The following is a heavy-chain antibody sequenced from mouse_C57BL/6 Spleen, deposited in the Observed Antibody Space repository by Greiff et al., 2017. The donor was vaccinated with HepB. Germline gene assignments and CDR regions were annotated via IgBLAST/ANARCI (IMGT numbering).Heavy chain of an antibody. CDR3: ERLAYDGSSYEYFDV. D-gene: IGHD1-1*01. CDR2: ISGGGGNT. J-gene: IGHJ1*03. V-gene: IGHV5-9*04. CDR1: GFTFSSYT. Sequence: EVQPQESGGGLVKPGGSLNLSCAASGFTFSSYTMSWVRQTPEKRLEWVATISGGGGNTYYPDSVKGRFTISRDNAKNTLYLQMSSLRSEDTAVYYVERLAYDGSSYEYFDVWGTGTTVTVSS.